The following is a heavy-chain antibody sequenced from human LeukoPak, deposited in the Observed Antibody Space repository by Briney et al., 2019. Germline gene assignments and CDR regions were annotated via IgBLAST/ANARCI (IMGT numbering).Heavy chain of an antibody. Sequence: SETLSLTCTVSGGSISSYYWSWIRQPAGKGLEWIGRIYTTGSISYNPSLESRVTMSVDTSKNQFSLKLSSVTAADTAVYYCARDQNNSGWPDYWGQGTLVTVSS. CDR1: GGSISSYY. D-gene: IGHD6-19*01. CDR2: IYTTGSI. CDR3: ARDQNNSGWPDY. J-gene: IGHJ4*02. V-gene: IGHV4-4*07.